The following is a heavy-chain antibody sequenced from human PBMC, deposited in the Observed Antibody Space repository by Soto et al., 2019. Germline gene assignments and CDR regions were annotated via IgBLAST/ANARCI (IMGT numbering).Heavy chain of an antibody. J-gene: IGHJ6*02. CDR1: GGSFSGYY. CDR2: INHSGST. CDR3: ARGGYGSGSYYTLYYYYYGMDV. V-gene: IGHV4-34*01. Sequence: SEALSLTWAVYGGSFSGYYWSWIRQPPGKGLEWIGEINHSGSTNYNPSLKSRVTISVDTSKNQFSLKLSSVTAADTAVYCCARGGYGSGSYYTLYYYYYGMDVWGQGTTVTVSS. D-gene: IGHD3-10*01.